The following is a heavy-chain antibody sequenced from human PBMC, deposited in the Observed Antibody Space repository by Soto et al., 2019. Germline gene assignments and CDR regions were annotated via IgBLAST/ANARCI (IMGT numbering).Heavy chain of an antibody. D-gene: IGHD1-1*01. Sequence: GGSLRLSCAASGFTVSSNYMSWVRQAPGKGLEWVSVIYSGGSTYYADSVKGRFTISRDNSKNTLYLQMNSLRAEDTAVYYCARDQVSYNWNDYYYYGMDVWGQGTTVTVSS. J-gene: IGHJ6*02. V-gene: IGHV3-66*01. CDR2: IYSGGST. CDR3: ARDQVSYNWNDYYYYGMDV. CDR1: GFTVSSNY.